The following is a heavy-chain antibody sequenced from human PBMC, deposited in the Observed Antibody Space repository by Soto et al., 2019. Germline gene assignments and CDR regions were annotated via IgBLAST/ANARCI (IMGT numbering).Heavy chain of an antibody. CDR2: INAGNGNT. V-gene: IGHV1-3*01. D-gene: IGHD4-17*01. J-gene: IGHJ6*02. CDR1: GYTFTSYA. Sequence: QVQLVQSGAEVKKPGASVKVSCKASGYTFTSYAMHWVRQAPGQRLEWMGWINAGNGNTKYSQKFQGRVTITRDTSASTAYMKLSSLRSEDTAVYYCARTVGYYYGMDVWGQGTTVTVSS. CDR3: ARTVGYYYGMDV.